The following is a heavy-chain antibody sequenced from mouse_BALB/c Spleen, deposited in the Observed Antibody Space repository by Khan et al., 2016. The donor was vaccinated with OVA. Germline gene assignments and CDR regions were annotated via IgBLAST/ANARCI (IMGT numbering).Heavy chain of an antibody. CDR3: TRHRGYYGSSPYFDY. CDR1: GFSFSSYS. CDR2: ISSGGSYT. D-gene: IGHD1-1*01. V-gene: IGHV5-6-4*01. Sequence: EVKLVESGGGLVRPGGSLKLSCAASGFSFSSYSMSWVRQTPEKRLEWVANISSGGSYTYYPDSVKGRFTISRDHAKNTLYLQLSSLRSEDTAMYYWTRHRGYYGSSPYFDYWGQGTTLTVSS. J-gene: IGHJ2*01.